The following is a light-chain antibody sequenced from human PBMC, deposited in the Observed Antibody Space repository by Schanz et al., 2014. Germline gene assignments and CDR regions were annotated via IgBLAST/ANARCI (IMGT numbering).Light chain of an antibody. Sequence: QTVVTQEPSFSVSPGGTVTLTCGLSSGSVSSNNFPSWYQQTPGQAPRTLISRTNTRSSGVPDRFSGSIVGNKAALTITGAQADDESDYYCVLYMGSGSWLFGGGTKLTVL. CDR1: SGSVSSNNF. V-gene: IGLV8-61*01. CDR2: RTN. J-gene: IGLJ3*02. CDR3: VLYMGSGSWL.